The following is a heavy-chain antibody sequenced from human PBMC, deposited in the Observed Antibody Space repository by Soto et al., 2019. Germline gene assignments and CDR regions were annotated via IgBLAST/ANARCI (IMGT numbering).Heavy chain of an antibody. CDR2: IWYDGSNK. D-gene: IGHD3-10*01. CDR1: GFTFSSYG. J-gene: IGHJ4*02. CDR3: AREGDDYYGTLFDY. Sequence: QVQLVESGGGVVQPGRSLRLSCAASGFTFSSYGMHWVRQAPGKGLEWVAVIWYDGSNKYYADSVKGRFTISRDNSKNTLYLQMNSLRAEDTAVYYCAREGDDYYGTLFDYWGQGTLVTVSS. V-gene: IGHV3-33*01.